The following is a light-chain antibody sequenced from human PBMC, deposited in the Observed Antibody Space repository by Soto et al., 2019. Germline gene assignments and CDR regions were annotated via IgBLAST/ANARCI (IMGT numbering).Light chain of an antibody. CDR3: QQYNTYSPT. CDR1: QSISGW. J-gene: IGKJ1*01. CDR2: KAS. V-gene: IGKV1-5*03. Sequence: DIQLTQSPSFLSASVGDRVTITCRASQSISGWLAWYQQKPGKAPHLLIYKASSLESGVPSRFSGSGSGTEFTLTISSLQPDDFATYYCQQYNTYSPTFGQGTKVDTK.